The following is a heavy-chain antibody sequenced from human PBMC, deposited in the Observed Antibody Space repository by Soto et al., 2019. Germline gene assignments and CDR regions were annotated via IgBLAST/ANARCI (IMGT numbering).Heavy chain of an antibody. V-gene: IGHV4-28*03. Sequence: SETLSLTCAVSGYSISSSNWWGWIRQPPGKGLEWIGYIYYSGSTNYNPSLKSRVTISVDRSKNQFSLKVSSVTAVDTVVYYCARETYGDYVGYFDPWGQGTLVTVSS. J-gene: IGHJ5*02. CDR2: IYYSGST. CDR3: ARETYGDYVGYFDP. CDR1: GYSISSSNW. D-gene: IGHD4-17*01.